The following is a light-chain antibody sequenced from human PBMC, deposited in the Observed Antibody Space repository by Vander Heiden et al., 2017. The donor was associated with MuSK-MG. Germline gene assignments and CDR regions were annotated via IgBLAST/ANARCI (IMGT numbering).Light chain of an antibody. Sequence: DIVMTQSPDSLAVSLGERATSNGKSSPRLLSSSNNKNYLAWYQQKPGQPPKLLIYWASTRESGVPDRFSGSGSGTVFTLTISSLQAEDVAVYYCQQDDSTPWTFGQGTKVEIK. CDR3: QQDDSTPWT. V-gene: IGKV4-1*01. J-gene: IGKJ1*01. CDR1: PRLLSSSNNKNY. CDR2: WAS.